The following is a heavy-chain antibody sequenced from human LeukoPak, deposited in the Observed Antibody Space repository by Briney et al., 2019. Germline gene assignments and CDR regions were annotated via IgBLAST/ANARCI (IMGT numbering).Heavy chain of an antibody. CDR1: GGSISPYY. V-gene: IGHV4-59*01. Sequence: PSETLSLTCVVSGGSISPYYWSWIRQSPGKGLEWLGYIDPSGSASYNPSLKSRVTIFVDTSKNLFSLILTSVSASDTAIYYCARDHWLFSSKTWYYYGMDVWGQGTLVTVSS. D-gene: IGHD3-9*01. CDR3: ARDHWLFSSKTWYYYGMDV. J-gene: IGHJ6*02. CDR2: IDPSGSA.